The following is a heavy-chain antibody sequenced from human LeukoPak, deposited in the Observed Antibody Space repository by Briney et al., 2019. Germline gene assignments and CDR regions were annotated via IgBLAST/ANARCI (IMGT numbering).Heavy chain of an antibody. J-gene: IGHJ4*02. CDR3: ARVVSLGQLGNNDY. D-gene: IGHD6-6*01. V-gene: IGHV1-18*04. CDR2: ISAYNGNT. CDR1: GYTFTSYY. Sequence: ASVKVSCKASGYTFTSYYMHWVRQAPGQGLEWMGWISAYNGNTNYAQKLQGRVTMTTDTSTSTAYMELRSLRSDDTAVYYCARVVSLGQLGNNDYWGQGTLVTVSS.